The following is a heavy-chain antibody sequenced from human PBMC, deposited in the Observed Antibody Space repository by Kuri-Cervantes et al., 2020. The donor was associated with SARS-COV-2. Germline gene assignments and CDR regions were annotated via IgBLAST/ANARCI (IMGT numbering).Heavy chain of an antibody. CDR3: ARAHSGSYFGNDY. CDR1: GCSISSGSYY. V-gene: IGHV4-39*01. CDR2: IYYSGST. J-gene: IGHJ4*02. Sequence: GSLRLSCTVPGCSISSGSYYWGCIRQPPGKGLEWIGSIYYSGSTSYNPSLKSRVTISVDTSKNQFSLKLSSVTAADTAVYYCARAHSGSYFGNDYWGRGTLVTVSS. D-gene: IGHD1-26*01.